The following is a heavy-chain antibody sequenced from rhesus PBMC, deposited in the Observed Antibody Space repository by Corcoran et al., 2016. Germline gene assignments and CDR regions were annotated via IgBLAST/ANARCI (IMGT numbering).Heavy chain of an antibody. CDR2: IYGCSGSP. CDR3: ARAPYYYSGTFDY. Sequence: QVQLQESGPGLVKPSETLSLTCAVSGYSISSGYGWGWIRQPPGKGLEWIGQIYGCSGSPYYTPSLESRVTVSKDTSKNQFSLKLSSVTAADTAVYYCARAPYYYSGTFDYWGQGVLVTVSS. V-gene: IGHV4-127*01. J-gene: IGHJ4*01. D-gene: IGHD3-16*01. CDR1: GYSISSGYG.